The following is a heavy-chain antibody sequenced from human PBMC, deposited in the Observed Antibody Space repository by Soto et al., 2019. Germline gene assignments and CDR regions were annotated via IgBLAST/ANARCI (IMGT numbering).Heavy chain of an antibody. D-gene: IGHD4-17*01. J-gene: IGHJ6*03. CDR3: ARDAASGDGDYDSPKYYYYMDV. CDR2: INPNSGGT. CDR1: GYTFTGYY. V-gene: IGHV1-2*04. Sequence: ASVKVSCKASGYTFTGYYMHWVRQAPGQGLEWMGWINPNSGGTNYAQKFQGWVTMTRDTSISTAYMELSRLRSDDTAVYYCARDAASGDGDYDSPKYYYYMDVWGKGTTVTVSS.